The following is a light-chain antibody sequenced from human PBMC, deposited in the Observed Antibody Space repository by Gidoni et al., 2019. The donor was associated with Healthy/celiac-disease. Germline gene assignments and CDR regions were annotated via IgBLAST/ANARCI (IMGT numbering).Light chain of an antibody. V-gene: IGKV3-20*01. Sequence: EIVLTQSPGTLSLSPGERATLSCRASQSVSSSYLAWYQQKPGQAPRLLISGASSRATGIPDSFSGSGSGTDFTLTISRLEPEDFAVYYCQQYGSSPPLTFGGGTKVEIK. J-gene: IGKJ4*01. CDR3: QQYGSSPPLT. CDR1: QSVSSSY. CDR2: GAS.